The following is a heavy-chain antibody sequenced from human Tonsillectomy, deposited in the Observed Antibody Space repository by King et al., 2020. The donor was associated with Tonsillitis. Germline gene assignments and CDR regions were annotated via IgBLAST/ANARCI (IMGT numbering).Heavy chain of an antibody. CDR2: IYYSGST. V-gene: IGHV4-39*01. CDR3: AGNYYGSGSYYNVPFDY. D-gene: IGHD3-10*01. Sequence: LQLQESGPGLVKPSETLSLTCTVSGGSISSSSYYWGWIRQPPGQGLEWIVSIYYSGSTYYNPSLKSRVTISVDTSKNQFFLKLSSVTAADTAVYYCAGNYYGSGSYYNVPFDYWGQGTLVTVSS. J-gene: IGHJ4*02. CDR1: GGSISSSSYY.